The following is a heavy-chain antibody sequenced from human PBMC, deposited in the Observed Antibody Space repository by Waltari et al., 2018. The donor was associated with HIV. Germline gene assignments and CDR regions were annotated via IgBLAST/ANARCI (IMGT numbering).Heavy chain of an antibody. V-gene: IGHV1-46*01. Sequence: QVLLAQSGGEVRKPGASVKISCKASQYLFSTFYFHWLRQAPGQGLKGMGTVNPSGGPAPSPQIFKDEVTLTTNPSTTTLFMEVSSLRSDTAAFYFCLVVSWLTTGRPPPKENFDVWGQGTVVAVSS. CDR3: LVVSWLTTGRPPPKENFDV. CDR1: QYLFSTFY. J-gene: IGHJ3*01. D-gene: IGHD3-9*01. CDR2: VNPSGGPA.